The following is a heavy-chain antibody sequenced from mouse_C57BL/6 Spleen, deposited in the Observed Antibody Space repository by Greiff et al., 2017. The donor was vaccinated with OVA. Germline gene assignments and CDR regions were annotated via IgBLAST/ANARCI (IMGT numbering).Heavy chain of an antibody. CDR3: ARDRGYDGYGDV. CDR1: GFTFSDYY. J-gene: IGHJ1*03. Sequence: EVKVVESEGGLVQPGSSMQLSCTASGFTFSDYYMAWVRQVPEKGLEWVANIHYDGSSTYYLDSLKSRFIISRDNAKNILYLQMSSLKSEDTATYYCARDRGYDGYGDVWGTGTTVTVSS. D-gene: IGHD2-2*01. V-gene: IGHV5-16*01. CDR2: IHYDGSST.